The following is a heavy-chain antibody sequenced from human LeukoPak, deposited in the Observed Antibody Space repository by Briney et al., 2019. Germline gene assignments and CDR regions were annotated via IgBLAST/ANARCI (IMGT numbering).Heavy chain of an antibody. Sequence: GASVKVSCKASGYTFTSYGISWVRQAPGQGLEWMGWISAYNGNTNYAQKLQGRVTMTTDTSTSTAYMELRSLRSDDTAVYYCARAQYPYYYYGMDVWGQGTTVTVSS. CDR2: ISAYNGNT. D-gene: IGHD2-2*02. CDR1: GYTFTSYG. J-gene: IGHJ6*02. CDR3: ARAQYPYYYYGMDV. V-gene: IGHV1-18*01.